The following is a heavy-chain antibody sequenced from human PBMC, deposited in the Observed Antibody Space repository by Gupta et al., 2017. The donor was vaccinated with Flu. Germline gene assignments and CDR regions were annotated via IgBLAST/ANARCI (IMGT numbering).Heavy chain of an antibody. J-gene: IGHJ3*02. CDR2: ISSSGSTI. D-gene: IGHD3-22*01. V-gene: IGHV3-48*03. Sequence: EVQLVESGGGLVQPGGSLRLSCAASGFTFSSYEMNWVRQAPGKGLEWVSYISSSGSTIYYADSVKGRFTISRDNAKNSLYLQMNSLRAEDTAVYYCASWKFYDSSGYYDSDAFDIWGQGTMVTVS. CDR3: ASWKFYDSSGYYDSDAFDI. CDR1: GFTFSSYE.